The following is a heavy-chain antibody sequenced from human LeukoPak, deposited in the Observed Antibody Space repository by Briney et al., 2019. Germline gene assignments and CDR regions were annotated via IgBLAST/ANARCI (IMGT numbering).Heavy chain of an antibody. Sequence: ASVKVSCKASGYTFTSYGISWVRLAPGQGREWMGWVSAYNGNTNYAQKLQGRVTMTTDTSTSTAYMELRSLRSDDTAVYYCARAGWGSSWYGGFDYWGQGTLVTVSS. D-gene: IGHD6-13*01. V-gene: IGHV1-18*01. CDR1: GYTFTSYG. J-gene: IGHJ4*02. CDR3: ARAGWGSSWYGGFDY. CDR2: VSAYNGNT.